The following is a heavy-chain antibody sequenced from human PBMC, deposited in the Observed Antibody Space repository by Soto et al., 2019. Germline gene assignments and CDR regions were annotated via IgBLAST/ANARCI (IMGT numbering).Heavy chain of an antibody. CDR2: IYSTGNT. CDR3: RRSSRYSTDV. V-gene: IGHV4-39*01. J-gene: IGHJ6*02. Sequence: QLQLQESGPGLVKPSETLSLTCTVSGDSIRSSSYWGWIRQPPGKGLERIGSIYSTGNTYYNPSHKSQVTISVDTSKNQFSLNVIAVTAADTAVYYCRRSSRYSTDVWGQGTTGTVSS. D-gene: IGHD6-13*01. CDR1: GDSIRSSSY.